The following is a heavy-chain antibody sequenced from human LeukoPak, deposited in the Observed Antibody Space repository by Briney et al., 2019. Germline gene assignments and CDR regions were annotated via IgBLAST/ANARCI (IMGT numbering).Heavy chain of an antibody. D-gene: IGHD1-26*01. CDR3: ARAAKGYYPSNDAFDI. V-gene: IGHV4-4*07. J-gene: IGHJ3*02. CDR1: GGSISSYY. Sequence: SETLSLTCTVSGGSISSYYWSWIRQPAGKGLEWIGRIYTSGSTNYNPSLKSRVTMSVDTSKNQFSLKLSSVTAADTAAYYCARAAKGYYPSNDAFDIWGQGTMVTVSS. CDR2: IYTSGST.